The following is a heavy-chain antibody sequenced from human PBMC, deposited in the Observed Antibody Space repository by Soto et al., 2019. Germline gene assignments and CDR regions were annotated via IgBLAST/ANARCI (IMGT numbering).Heavy chain of an antibody. Sequence: QTGGSLRLSCAATGFTFSTYWVHWVRQAPGKGLVWVSRINSDGSTTNYADSVKGRFTISRDNAKNTLYLQMNSLRAEDTAVYYCARASNDYYDSSGYYWLGAFDIWGQGTMVTVSS. V-gene: IGHV3-74*01. J-gene: IGHJ3*02. CDR3: ARASNDYYDSSGYYWLGAFDI. CDR1: GFTFSTYW. D-gene: IGHD3-22*01. CDR2: INSDGSTT.